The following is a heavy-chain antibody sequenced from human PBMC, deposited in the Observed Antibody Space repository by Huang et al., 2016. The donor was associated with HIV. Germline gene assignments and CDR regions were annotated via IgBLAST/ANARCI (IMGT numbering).Heavy chain of an antibody. CDR3: ARGRGDARGFLGLDF. V-gene: IGHV4-34*01. CDR1: GGSFSGPN. Sequence: QVQLHQWGAGLLKPSETLSLTCAVYGGSFSGPNWTWIRQTPGKGLEWIGEINHSGRTNDSPSLKRRGTISLDTAKNQFSLRLRSVTAADTAVYYCARGRGDARGFLGLDFWGQGTLVTVSS. D-gene: IGHD3-16*01. J-gene: IGHJ4*02. CDR2: INHSGRT.